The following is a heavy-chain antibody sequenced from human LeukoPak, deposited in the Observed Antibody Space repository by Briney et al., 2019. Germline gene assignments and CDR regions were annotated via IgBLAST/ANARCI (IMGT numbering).Heavy chain of an antibody. CDR1: GFTFSSIG. Sequence: PGGSLRLSCAASGFTFSSIGMSWVRQAPGKGLEWVSVVSGSGGRTSYADSVKGRFTISRDNSKKTLYLQMNSLRAEDTAVYFCAREAGSDWFLDYWGQGTLVTVSS. J-gene: IGHJ4*02. V-gene: IGHV3-23*01. CDR2: VSGSGGRT. D-gene: IGHD6-19*01. CDR3: AREAGSDWFLDY.